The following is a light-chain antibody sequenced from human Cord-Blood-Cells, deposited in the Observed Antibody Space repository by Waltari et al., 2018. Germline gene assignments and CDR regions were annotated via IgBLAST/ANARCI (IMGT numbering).Light chain of an antibody. J-gene: IGLJ3*02. V-gene: IGLV2-23*02. Sequence: QSALTQPASVSASPGQSITISCTATSRDVWSYTLVSWYQQHPGKAPKLMIYEVSKRPSGVSNRFSGSKYGNTASLTISGLQAEDEADYYCCSYAGSWVFGGGTKLTVL. CDR2: EVS. CDR1: SRDVWSYTL. CDR3: CSYAGSWV.